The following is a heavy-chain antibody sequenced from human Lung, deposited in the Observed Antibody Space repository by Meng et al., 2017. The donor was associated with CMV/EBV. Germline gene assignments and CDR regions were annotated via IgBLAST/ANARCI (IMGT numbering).Heavy chain of an antibody. Sequence: QVQSQPSGPGLVKPSQTLSLTCAISGDIVSSNSAAWHWIRQSPSRGLEWLGRTYYRSKWYHEYAVSVKSRITISPDTPKNQFSLQLNSMTPEDTAVYYCARGINGGCGDWGQGTLVTVSS. J-gene: IGHJ4*02. CDR2: TYYRSKWYH. V-gene: IGHV6-1*01. CDR3: ARGINGGCGD. CDR1: GDIVSSNSAA. D-gene: IGHD4-23*01.